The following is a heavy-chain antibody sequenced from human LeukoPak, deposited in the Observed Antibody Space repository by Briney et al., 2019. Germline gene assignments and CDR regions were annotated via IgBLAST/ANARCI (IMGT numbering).Heavy chain of an antibody. V-gene: IGHV4-39*01. J-gene: IGHJ5*02. Sequence: SETLSLTCTVSGGSISSSSYYWGWIRQPPGKGLEWIGSIYYSGSTYYNPSLKSRVTISVDTSKNQFSLKLSSVTAADTAVYYCASLRSSAAGTRRGTIWFDPWGQGTLVTVSS. CDR2: IYYSGST. D-gene: IGHD6-13*01. CDR1: GGSISSSSYY. CDR3: ASLRSSAAGTRRGTIWFDP.